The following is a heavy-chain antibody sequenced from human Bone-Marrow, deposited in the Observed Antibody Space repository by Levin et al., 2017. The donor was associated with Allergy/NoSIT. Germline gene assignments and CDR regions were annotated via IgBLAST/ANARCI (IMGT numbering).Heavy chain of an antibody. J-gene: IGHJ4*02. V-gene: IGHV3-30*04. CDR1: GFAFNDYA. CDR2: LSNDGTNR. Sequence: GESLKISCTASGFAFNDYAMHWVRQAPGKGLEWVAFLSNDGTNRNSADSVRGRFTISRDNSKNTLYLEMNSLRAEDTAVYYCARDHYDSSGFWSYFEYWGQGTLVIVSS. D-gene: IGHD3-22*01. CDR3: ARDHYDSSGFWSYFEY.